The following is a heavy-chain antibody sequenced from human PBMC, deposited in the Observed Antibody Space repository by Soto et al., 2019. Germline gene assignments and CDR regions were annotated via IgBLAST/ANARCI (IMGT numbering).Heavy chain of an antibody. CDR2: ISSNGVGT. CDR1: GFTLRGYA. Sequence: EVQLAESGGGLAQPGGSLRLSCAASGFTLRGYAMDWVRQAPGKGLEYVSGISSNGVGTYYANSVQGRFTISRDNSKNTVYLQMGILRPEDMAVYYCARRARPDFYYMDVWGKGTTVTVSS. V-gene: IGHV3-64*01. J-gene: IGHJ6*03. D-gene: IGHD6-6*01. CDR3: ARRARPDFYYMDV.